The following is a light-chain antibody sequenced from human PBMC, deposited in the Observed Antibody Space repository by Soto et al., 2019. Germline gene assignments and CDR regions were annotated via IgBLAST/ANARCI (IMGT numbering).Light chain of an antibody. CDR2: GAS. CDR3: QQYSNWPLT. CDR1: QSVGSN. Sequence: EVVMTHSPATLSVSPGERATLSCRASQSVGSNLAWYQQKPGQAPRLLIYGASTRATGIPARFSGSGSGTEFTLTISSLQSEDFAVYYCQQYSNWPLTFGGGTNVELK. V-gene: IGKV3-15*01. J-gene: IGKJ4*01.